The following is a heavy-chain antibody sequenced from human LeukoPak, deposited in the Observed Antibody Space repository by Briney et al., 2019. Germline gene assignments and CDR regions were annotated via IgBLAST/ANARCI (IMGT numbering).Heavy chain of an antibody. D-gene: IGHD6-13*01. Sequence: PGGSLRLSCAASGFTFSSYSMNWVRQAPGKGLEWVSSISSSSSYIYYADSVKGRFTISRDNAKKSLYLQMNSLRAEDTAVYYCARAPIAAAGTGGYYYYGMDVWGQGTTVTVSS. J-gene: IGHJ6*02. CDR3: ARAPIAAAGTGGYYYYGMDV. V-gene: IGHV3-21*01. CDR1: GFTFSSYS. CDR2: ISSSSSYI.